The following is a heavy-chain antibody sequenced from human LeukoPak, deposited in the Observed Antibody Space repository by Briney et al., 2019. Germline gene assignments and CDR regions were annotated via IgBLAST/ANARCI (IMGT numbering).Heavy chain of an antibody. D-gene: IGHD6-6*01. CDR2: INHSGST. CDR1: GGSFSGYY. Sequence: SETLSLTCAVYGGSFSGYYWSWIRQPPGKGLEWIGEINHSGSTNYNPSLKSRVTISVDTSKNQFSLKLSSVTAADTAVYYCASSSSYYYYYMDVWGKGTTVTVSS. CDR3: ASSSSYYYYYMDV. V-gene: IGHV4-34*01. J-gene: IGHJ6*03.